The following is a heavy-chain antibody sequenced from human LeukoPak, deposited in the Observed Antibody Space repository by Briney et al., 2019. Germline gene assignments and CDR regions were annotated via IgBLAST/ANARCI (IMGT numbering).Heavy chain of an antibody. CDR1: GFTFSDYG. CDR2: ISGSSNVI. Sequence: GGSLRLSCAASGFTFSDYGIGWVRQAPGKGLEWISYISGSSNVIYYADSVKGRFTISRDNAKNSLYLQMNSLRYDDTAVYYCARDRAAEWFQNWGQGTLVIVSS. V-gene: IGHV3-48*02. J-gene: IGHJ1*01. D-gene: IGHD6-13*01. CDR3: ARDRAAEWFQN.